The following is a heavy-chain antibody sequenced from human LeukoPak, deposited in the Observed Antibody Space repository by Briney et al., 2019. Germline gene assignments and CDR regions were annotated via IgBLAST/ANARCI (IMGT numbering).Heavy chain of an antibody. Sequence: SETLSLTCTVSGGSISSYYWSWIRQPPGKGLEWIGYIYYSGSTNYNPSLKSRVTISVDTSKYQFSLKLSSVTAADTAVYYCARDPLGPDYWGQGTLVTVSS. CDR3: ARDPLGPDY. V-gene: IGHV4-59*01. CDR1: GGSISSYY. J-gene: IGHJ4*02. CDR2: IYYSGST.